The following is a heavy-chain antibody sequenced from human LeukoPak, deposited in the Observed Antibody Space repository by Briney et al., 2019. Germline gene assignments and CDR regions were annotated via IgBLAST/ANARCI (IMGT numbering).Heavy chain of an antibody. V-gene: IGHV4-4*07. CDR1: GGSISSYY. CDR3: AGDVYYYDSSGYYYSEDAFDI. CDR2: IYTSGST. J-gene: IGHJ3*02. Sequence: PSETLSLTCTVSGGSISSYYWSWIRQPAGEGLEWIGRIYTSGSTNYNPSLKSRVTMSVDTSKNQFSLKLSSVTAADTAVYYCAGDVYYYDSSGYYYSEDAFDIWGQGTMVTVSP. D-gene: IGHD3-22*01.